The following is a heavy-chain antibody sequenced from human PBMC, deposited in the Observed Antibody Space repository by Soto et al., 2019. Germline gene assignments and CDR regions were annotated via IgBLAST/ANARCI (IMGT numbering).Heavy chain of an antibody. V-gene: IGHV1-3*05. J-gene: IGHJ4*02. Sequence: QVQLVQSGAVEKKPWASVKVSCKTSGDIFTSYSMHWVRQAPGQRPEWMGWIHGNDGTTKYSQTLQVRVTLTRDTSASTDYMELGSLRPEDTAVYYCARPMNYNDYLDSWGQGTLVTVSS. CDR1: GDIFTSYS. D-gene: IGHD3-10*01. CDR2: IHGNDGTT. CDR3: ARPMNYNDYLDS.